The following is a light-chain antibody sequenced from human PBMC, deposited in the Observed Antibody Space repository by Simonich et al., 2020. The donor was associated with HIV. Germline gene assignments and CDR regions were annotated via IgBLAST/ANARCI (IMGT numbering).Light chain of an antibody. CDR2: YVS. CDR3: SSYTTSSTRV. Sequence: QSALTQPASVSGSPGQSITISCTETTRDVGDYDYVSWYQQYPGKAPKVIIYYVSERPAGVSNRFSGSKSGNTASLTISGLQAEDEADYYCSSYTTSSTRVFGGGTKLTVL. J-gene: IGLJ3*02. CDR1: TRDVGDYDY. V-gene: IGLV2-14*03.